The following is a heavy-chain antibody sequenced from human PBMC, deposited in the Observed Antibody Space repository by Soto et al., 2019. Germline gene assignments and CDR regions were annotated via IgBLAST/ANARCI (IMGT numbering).Heavy chain of an antibody. Sequence: EVQLVESGGGLVQPGRSLRLSCAASGFTFDNCGMHWVRQAPGKGLEWVAGISWDSSTIGYADSVKGRFIISRDDAKNSLYLQMDSLRGEDTALYYCVQGRYPKICTPLDHWGQGTQVIVSS. CDR1: GFTFDNCG. J-gene: IGHJ4*02. CDR2: ISWDSSTI. V-gene: IGHV3-9*01. CDR3: VQGRYPKICTPLDH. D-gene: IGHD2-15*01.